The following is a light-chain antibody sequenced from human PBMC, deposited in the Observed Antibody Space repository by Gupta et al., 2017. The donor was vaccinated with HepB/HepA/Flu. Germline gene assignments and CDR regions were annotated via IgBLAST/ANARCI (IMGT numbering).Light chain of an antibody. CDR1: SSNIGAGYD. CDR2: GNS. CDR3: QSYDSSLSGVV. J-gene: IGLJ2*01. V-gene: IGLV1-40*01. Sequence: QSVLTQPPSVSGAPGQRVTISCTGSSSNIGAGYDVHWYQQLPGTAPKLLIYGNSNRPSGVPDRFSGSKSGTSASLAITGLQAEDEAEYYCQSYDSSLSGVVFGGGTKLTVL.